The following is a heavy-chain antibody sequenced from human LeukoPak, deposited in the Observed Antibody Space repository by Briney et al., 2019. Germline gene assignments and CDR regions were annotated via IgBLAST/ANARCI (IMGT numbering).Heavy chain of an antibody. CDR3: AGDRGPYVGIDNSWFDP. J-gene: IGHJ5*02. Sequence: GGSRKLSCLASGFTFKLSAMTWVRQAPGKGLEWVSAIGGTGDNTYYADSVKGRFTISRDNSKNTLYLQMDSLRAEDTATYYCAGDRGPYVGIDNSWFDPWGQGTLVIVSS. D-gene: IGHD3-10*02. CDR2: IGGTGDNT. CDR1: GFTFKLSA. V-gene: IGHV3-23*01.